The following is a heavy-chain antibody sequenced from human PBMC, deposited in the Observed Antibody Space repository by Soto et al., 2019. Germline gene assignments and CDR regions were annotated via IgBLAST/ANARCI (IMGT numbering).Heavy chain of an antibody. CDR3: ARDSLYNTPYYYMDV. J-gene: IGHJ6*03. Sequence: PGGSLRLSCAASGFTFSSYWMRWVRQAPGKGLVWVSRINSDGSSTSYADSVKGRFTISRDNAKNTLYLQMNSLRAEDTAVYYCARDSLYNTPYYYMDVWGKGTTVTVSS. D-gene: IGHD1-1*01. CDR1: GFTFSSYW. V-gene: IGHV3-74*01. CDR2: INSDGSST.